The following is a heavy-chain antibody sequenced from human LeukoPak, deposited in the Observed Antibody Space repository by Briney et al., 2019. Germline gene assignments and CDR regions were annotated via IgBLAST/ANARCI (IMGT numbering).Heavy chain of an antibody. CDR1: GFTFRNFA. CDR2: IYHSGST. J-gene: IGHJ4*02. CDR3: ARDLGDPSDY. Sequence: LRLSCAASGFTFRNFAMSWVRQAPVKGLEWIGYIYHSGSTYYNPSLKSRVTISVDRSKNQFSLKLSSVTAADTAVYYCARDLGDPSDYWGQGTLVTVSS. D-gene: IGHD3-10*01. V-gene: IGHV4-30-2*01.